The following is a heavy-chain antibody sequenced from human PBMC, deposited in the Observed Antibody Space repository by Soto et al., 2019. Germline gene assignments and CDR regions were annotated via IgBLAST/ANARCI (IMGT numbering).Heavy chain of an antibody. CDR3: ARDDVLCDGGRCYGVPLDV. D-gene: IGHD2-15*01. CDR1: GFTFSSNR. CDR2: INQDGGVR. Sequence: GGSLRLSCAASGFTFSSNRMIWVRQAPGKGLEWVAKINQDGGVRYYVDSVKGRFTISRDNAKNSLYLQMNSLRAEDTAVYYYARDDVLCDGGRCYGVPLDVWGKGTTVTVSS. J-gene: IGHJ6*04. V-gene: IGHV3-7*01.